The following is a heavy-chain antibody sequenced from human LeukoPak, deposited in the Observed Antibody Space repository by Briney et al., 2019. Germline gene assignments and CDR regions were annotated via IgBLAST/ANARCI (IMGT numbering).Heavy chain of an antibody. J-gene: IGHJ6*03. CDR3: ARVGYSYVINDWSRTGLGAYATKNYYHMDV. Sequence: SDTLSLTCAVYGGSLSGYYWSRIRQPPGTGLEWIGEINHSGSTNYNPSLNSRVTISGDTSKNQFSLKLSSVTAADTAEYFCARVGYSYVINDWSRTGLGAYATKNYYHMDVWGKGTTVTVSS. CDR2: INHSGST. V-gene: IGHV4-34*01. D-gene: IGHD5-18*01. CDR1: GGSLSGYY.